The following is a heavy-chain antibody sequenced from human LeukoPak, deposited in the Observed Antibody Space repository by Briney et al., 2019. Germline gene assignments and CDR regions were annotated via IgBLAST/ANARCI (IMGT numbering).Heavy chain of an antibody. CDR2: ISYDGSNK. D-gene: IGHD3-10*01. CDR1: GLTFSSYA. J-gene: IGHJ6*03. CDR3: ARDRAYYYYYMDV. Sequence: PGGSLRLSCAASGLTFSSYAMDWVRQAPGRGLEWVAVISYDGSNKYYADSVKGRFTISRDNSKNTLYLQKNSLGAEDTAVYYCARDRAYYYYYMDVWGKGTTVTVSS. V-gene: IGHV3-30*04.